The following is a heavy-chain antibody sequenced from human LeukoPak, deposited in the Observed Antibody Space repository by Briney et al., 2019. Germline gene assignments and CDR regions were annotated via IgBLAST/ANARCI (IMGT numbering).Heavy chain of an antibody. CDR2: IYYSGST. Sequence: SETLSLTCTVSGGSISSYYWSWIRQPPGKGLEWIGNIYYSGSTNYNPSLKSRVTISVDTSKNQFSLKLSSVTAADTAVYYCAREIGDNWNGNYFDYWGQGTLVTVSS. D-gene: IGHD1-20*01. CDR3: AREIGDNWNGNYFDY. J-gene: IGHJ4*02. V-gene: IGHV4-59*01. CDR1: GGSISSYY.